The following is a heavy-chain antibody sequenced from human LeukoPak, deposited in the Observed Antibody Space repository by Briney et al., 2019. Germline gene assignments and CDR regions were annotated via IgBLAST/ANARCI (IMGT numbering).Heavy chain of an antibody. CDR3: VTGVIVSGSYYFDF. D-gene: IGHD2-21*01. V-gene: IGHV3-64D*06. CDR1: GFTFSSYA. J-gene: IGHJ4*02. CDR2: INTNGGST. Sequence: PGGSLRLSCSVSGFTFSSYAMHWVRQAPGKGLQFVSVINTNGGSTYYADPVKGRFTISRDNSQNTLYLQMSSLRVEDTAVYYCVTGVIVSGSYYFDFWGQGTLVTVYS.